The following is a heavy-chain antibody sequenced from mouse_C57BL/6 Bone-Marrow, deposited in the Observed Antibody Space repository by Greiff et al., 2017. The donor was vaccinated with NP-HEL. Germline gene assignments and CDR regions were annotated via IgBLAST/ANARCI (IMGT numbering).Heavy chain of an antibody. CDR3: ASHYGYDPAWFAY. CDR1: GFSLTSYG. V-gene: IGHV2-2*01. J-gene: IGHJ3*01. CDR2: IWSGGST. D-gene: IGHD2-2*01. Sequence: VKLKQSGPGLVQPSQSLSITCTVSGFSLTSYGVHWVRQSPGKGLEWLGVIWSGGSTDYNAAFISRLSISKDNSKSQVFFKMNSLQADDTAIYYCASHYGYDPAWFAYWGQGALVTVSA.